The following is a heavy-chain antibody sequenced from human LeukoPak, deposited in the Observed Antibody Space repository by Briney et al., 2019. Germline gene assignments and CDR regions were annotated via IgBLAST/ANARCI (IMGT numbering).Heavy chain of an antibody. CDR3: ARSYYYDSSGYYGVDYYGMDV. J-gene: IGHJ6*02. CDR2: IYPGASDT. V-gene: IGHV5-51*01. Sequence: GESLKTPWKGSGYSFTSYWIGWVPQIPGKGLGWMGIIYPGASDTRYSPSFQGQVTISADMSISTAYLQWSSLKASDTAMYYCARSYYYDSSGYYGVDYYGMDVWGQGTTVTVSS. CDR1: GYSFTSYW. D-gene: IGHD3-22*01.